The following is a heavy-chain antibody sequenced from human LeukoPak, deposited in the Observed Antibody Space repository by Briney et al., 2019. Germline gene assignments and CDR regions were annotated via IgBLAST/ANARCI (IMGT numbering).Heavy chain of an antibody. Sequence: EASVKVSCKASGYTFTSYGISWVRQAPGQGLEWMGWISAYNGNTNYAQKLQGRVTMTTDTSTSTAYMELRSLRSDDTAVYYCARSTPQDSSWYPSFDYWGQGTLVTVSS. CDR3: ARSTPQDSSWYPSFDY. D-gene: IGHD6-13*01. V-gene: IGHV1-18*01. J-gene: IGHJ4*02. CDR2: ISAYNGNT. CDR1: GYTFTSYG.